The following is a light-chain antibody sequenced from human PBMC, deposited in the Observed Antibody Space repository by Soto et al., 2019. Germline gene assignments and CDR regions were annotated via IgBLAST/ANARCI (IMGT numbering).Light chain of an antibody. CDR2: DNN. CDR1: SSNIGNNY. V-gene: IGLV1-51*01. Sequence: QSVLTQPPLVSAAPGQKVTISCSGSSSNIGNNYVSWYQQLPGTAPKLLIYDNNKRPSGIPDRFSGSKSGTSATLGITGLQTGDEADYYCGTWDSSLSAGPYVFGTGTKLTVL. J-gene: IGLJ1*01. CDR3: GTWDSSLSAGPYV.